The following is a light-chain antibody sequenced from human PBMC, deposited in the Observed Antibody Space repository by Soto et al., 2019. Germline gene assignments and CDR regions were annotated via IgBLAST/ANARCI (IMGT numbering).Light chain of an antibody. CDR3: SSYTSSSTLGV. J-gene: IGLJ3*02. V-gene: IGLV2-14*03. Sequence: QSALTQPASVSGSPGQSITISCTGTSGDAGGYNYVSWYQQHSGKAPKPMIYDVSNRPSGVSNRFSGSKSGNTASLTISGLQAEDEADYYCSSYTSSSTLGVFGGGTKLTVL. CDR1: SGDAGGYNY. CDR2: DVS.